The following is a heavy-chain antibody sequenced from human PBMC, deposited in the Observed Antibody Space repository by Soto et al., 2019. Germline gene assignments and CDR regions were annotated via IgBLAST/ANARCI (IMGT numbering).Heavy chain of an antibody. Sequence: QVQLVQSGAEVKKPGASVKVSCKTSGYSFSEFRMHWVRQAPGQGLEWMGWVNPINGNTNYAQDFQGRVTMTRHASTKTVYMELSSLTSDDTSTLYCARENWHFDYWGQGTLITVSS. V-gene: IGHV1-2*02. CDR1: GYSFSEFR. J-gene: IGHJ4*02. CDR3: ARENWHFDY. CDR2: VNPINGNT.